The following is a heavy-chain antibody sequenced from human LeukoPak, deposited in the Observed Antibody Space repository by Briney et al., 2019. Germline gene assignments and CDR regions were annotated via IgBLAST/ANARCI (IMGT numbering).Heavy chain of an antibody. V-gene: IGHV3-74*01. CDR2: IKSDGGS. CDR1: GFTFSTYW. D-gene: IGHD3-22*01. CDR3: ARAPSEIGGYYPEYFRH. Sequence: GGSLRLSCAASGFTFSTYWMHWVRQAPGKGLVWVSRIKSDGGSNYADSVKGRFTISRDNAKKTVSLQMNSLRPEDTGVYYCARAPSEIGGYYPEYFRHWGQGTLVTVSS. J-gene: IGHJ1*01.